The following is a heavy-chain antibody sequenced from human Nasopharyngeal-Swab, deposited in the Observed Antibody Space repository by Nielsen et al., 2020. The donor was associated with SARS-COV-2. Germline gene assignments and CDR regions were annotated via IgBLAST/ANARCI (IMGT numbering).Heavy chain of an antibody. Sequence: VRQAPGKGLEWVSYISSSSSTIYYADSVKGRFTISRDNAKNSLYLQMNSLRAEDTAVYYCARDRVSNYYYGMDVWGQGTTVTVSS. CDR2: ISSSSSTI. CDR3: ARDRVSNYYYGMDV. J-gene: IGHJ6*02. V-gene: IGHV3-48*04.